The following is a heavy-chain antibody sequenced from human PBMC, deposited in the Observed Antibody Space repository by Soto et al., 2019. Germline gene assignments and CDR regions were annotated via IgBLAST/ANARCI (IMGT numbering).Heavy chain of an antibody. CDR2: IYYSGST. V-gene: IGHV4-39*01. J-gene: IGHJ4*02. Sequence: PSETLSLTCTVSGGAISSTSHYWGWILQPPGKGLEWIGSIYYSGSTYYNPSLKSRVTISVDTSKNQFSLKLSSVTAAVTAVYCCAGVASHRDQLLDNWGQGTLVNVSS. D-gene: IGHD2-2*01. CDR3: AGVASHRDQLLDN. CDR1: GGAISSTSHY.